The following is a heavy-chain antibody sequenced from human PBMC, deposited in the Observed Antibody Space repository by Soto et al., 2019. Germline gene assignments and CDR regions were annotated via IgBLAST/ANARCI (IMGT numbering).Heavy chain of an antibody. J-gene: IGHJ6*02. CDR2: MNPNSGNT. CDR3: ARGARPYYYDSSGYYPSGPYGMDV. Sequence: GASVKVSCKASGYTFTSYDINWVRQATGQGLEWMGWMNPNSGNTGYAQKFQGRVTMTRNTSISTAYMELSSLRSEDTAVYYCARGARPYYYDSSGYYPSGPYGMDVWGQGTTVTVSS. CDR1: GYTFTSYD. D-gene: IGHD3-22*01. V-gene: IGHV1-8*01.